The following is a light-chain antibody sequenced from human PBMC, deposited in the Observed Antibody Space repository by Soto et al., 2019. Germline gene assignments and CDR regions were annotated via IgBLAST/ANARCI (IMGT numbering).Light chain of an antibody. CDR1: QSISSY. J-gene: IGKJ2*01. CDR2: AAS. Sequence: DIQMTQSPSSLSASVGDRVTITCRASQSISSYLNWYQQKPGKDPKLLIYAASSLQSGVPSRFSGSGSGTDFTLTISSLQPEDFATYYCQQIYSTPPTFGQGTKLEIK. CDR3: QQIYSTPPT. V-gene: IGKV1-39*01.